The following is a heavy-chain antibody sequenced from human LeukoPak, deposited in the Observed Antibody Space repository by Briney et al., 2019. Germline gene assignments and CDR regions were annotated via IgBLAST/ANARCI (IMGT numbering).Heavy chain of an antibody. V-gene: IGHV3-23*01. J-gene: IGHJ4*02. CDR1: GFTFSSSA. Sequence: GGSLRLACAASGFTFSSSAMSWVRQAPGKGLEWVSAISNNGGYTYYADSVQGRFTISRDNSKSTLCLQMNSLRAEDTAVYYCAKQLGYCSDGSCYFPYWGQGTLVTVSS. CDR2: ISNNGGYT. D-gene: IGHD2-15*01. CDR3: AKQLGYCSDGSCYFPY.